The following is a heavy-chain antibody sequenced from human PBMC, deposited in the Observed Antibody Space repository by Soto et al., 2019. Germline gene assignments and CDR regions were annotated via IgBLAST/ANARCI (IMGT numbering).Heavy chain of an antibody. J-gene: IGHJ5*02. CDR1: GGSISSYY. CDR3: ARWRRLRRGLLGNWFDP. CDR2: IYYSGST. Sequence: LSETLSLTCTVSGGSISSYYWSWIRQPPGKGLEWIGYIYYSGSTNYNPSLKSRVTISVDTSKNQFSLKLSSVTAADTAVYYCARWRRLRRGLLGNWFDPWGQGTLVTVSS. V-gene: IGHV4-59*12. D-gene: IGHD3-10*01.